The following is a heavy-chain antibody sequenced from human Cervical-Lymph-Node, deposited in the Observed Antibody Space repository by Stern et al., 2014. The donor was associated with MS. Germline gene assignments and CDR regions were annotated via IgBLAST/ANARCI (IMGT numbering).Heavy chain of an antibody. Sequence: MQLVESGPGLVKPSETLSLTCTVSGGSISSSSYYWGWIRQPPGKGLEWIGSIYYSGSTYYNPSLKSRVTISVDTSKNQFSLKLGSVTAADTAVYYCARQRAGGYYFDYWGQGTLVTVSS. CDR3: ARQRAGGYYFDY. CDR2: IYYSGST. V-gene: IGHV4-39*01. D-gene: IGHD3-16*01. J-gene: IGHJ4*02. CDR1: GGSISSSSYY.